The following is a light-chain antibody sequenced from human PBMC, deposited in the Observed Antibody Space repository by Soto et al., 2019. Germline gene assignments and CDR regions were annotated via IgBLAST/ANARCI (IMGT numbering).Light chain of an antibody. CDR2: GNN. CDR3: QSYDSSLSENVI. CDR1: SSNIGAGYD. V-gene: IGLV1-40*01. J-gene: IGLJ2*01. Sequence: QSVLTQPPSVSGAPGQRVTISCTGSSSNIGAGYDVHWYQQFPGTAPKLLIYGNNNRPSGVPHRFSGSKSGTSASLAIAGLQAEDEADYYCQSYDSSLSENVIFGGGTKLTVL.